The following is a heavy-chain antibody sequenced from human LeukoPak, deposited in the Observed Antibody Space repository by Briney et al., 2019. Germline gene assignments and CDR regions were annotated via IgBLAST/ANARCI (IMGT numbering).Heavy chain of an antibody. D-gene: IGHD3-10*01. Sequence: ASGKVCCNAAGGTFTSYAISRVREAPGQGLGWVWGIITIFGTANYAQKFQGRVTITADKSTSTAYMELSSLRSEDTAVYYCARDSGSDYYGSGSYYSYWGQGTLVTVSS. CDR3: ARDSGSDYYGSGSYYSY. V-gene: IGHV1-69*06. J-gene: IGHJ4*02. CDR2: IITIFGTA. CDR1: GGTFTSYA.